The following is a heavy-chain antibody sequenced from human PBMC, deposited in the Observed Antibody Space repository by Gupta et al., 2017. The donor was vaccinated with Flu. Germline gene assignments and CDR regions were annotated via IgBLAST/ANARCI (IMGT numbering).Heavy chain of an antibody. CDR2: IKQDGSEK. J-gene: IGHJ4*02. Sequence: EVQLVESGGGLVQPGGSLRLSCAASGFTFSSYWMSWVRQAPGKGLEWVANIKQDGSEKYYVDSVKGRFTISRDNAKNSLYLQMNSLRAEDTAVYYCARDGRYFDWLPAYWGQGTLVTVSS. D-gene: IGHD3-9*01. V-gene: IGHV3-7*01. CDR1: GFTFSSYW. CDR3: ARDGRYFDWLPAY.